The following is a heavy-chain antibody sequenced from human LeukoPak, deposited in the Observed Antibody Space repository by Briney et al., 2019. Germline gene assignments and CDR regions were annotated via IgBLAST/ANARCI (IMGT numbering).Heavy chain of an antibody. CDR3: AKATVPAAIRWGFDY. V-gene: IGHV3-23*01. CDR1: GFTFSSYA. CDR2: ISGSGGST. D-gene: IGHD2-2*02. J-gene: IGHJ4*02. Sequence: GGSLRLPCAASGFTFSSYAMSWVRQAPGKGLEWVSAISGSGGSTYYADSVKGRFTISRDNSKNTLYLQMNSLRAEDTAVYYCAKATVPAAIRWGFDYWGQGALVTVSS.